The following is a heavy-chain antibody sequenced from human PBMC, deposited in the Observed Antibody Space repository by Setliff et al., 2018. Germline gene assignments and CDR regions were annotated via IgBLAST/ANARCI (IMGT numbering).Heavy chain of an antibody. J-gene: IGHJ3*02. CDR1: EFTFSNYW. V-gene: IGHV3-7*01. Sequence: GGSLRLSCVASEFTFSNYWMTWVRQAPGKGLEWVANIRQDGGQTYYEDSVKGRFTISRDNAKNSLYLQMNSLRAEDTALYYCATDRNYYDSDTFYDAFDIWGQGKMVTVSS. CDR3: ATDRNYYDSDTFYDAFDI. CDR2: IRQDGGQT. D-gene: IGHD3-22*01.